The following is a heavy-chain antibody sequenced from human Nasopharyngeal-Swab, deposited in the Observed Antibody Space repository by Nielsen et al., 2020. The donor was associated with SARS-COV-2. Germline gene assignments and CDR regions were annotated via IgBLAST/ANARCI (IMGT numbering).Heavy chain of an antibody. CDR1: GFTFSYYW. CDR3: ARDGLDYDFWSAYFMDV. V-gene: IGHV3-74*01. CDR2: INSDGSST. Sequence: SLNISCAASGFTFSYYWMHWVRQAPGKGQVWVSRINSDGSSTSYAEFVKGRFTISRDNAKNSLYLQMNSLRAEDTAVYYCARDGLDYDFWSAYFMDVWGQGTTVTVSS. J-gene: IGHJ6*02. D-gene: IGHD3-3*01.